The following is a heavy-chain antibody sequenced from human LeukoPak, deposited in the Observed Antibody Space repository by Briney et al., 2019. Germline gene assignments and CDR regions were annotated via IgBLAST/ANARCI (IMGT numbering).Heavy chain of an antibody. Sequence: PSGTLSLTCAVSGGSISSGDYSWSWIRQPPGKGLEWIGYIYHSGSTYYHPSLKSRVTISVDRSKNQFSLKLGSVTAADTAVYYCATRSYSGYENDYWGQGTLVTVSS. CDR2: IYHSGST. V-gene: IGHV4-30-2*01. D-gene: IGHD5-12*01. CDR3: ATRSYSGYENDY. CDR1: GGSISSGDYS. J-gene: IGHJ4*02.